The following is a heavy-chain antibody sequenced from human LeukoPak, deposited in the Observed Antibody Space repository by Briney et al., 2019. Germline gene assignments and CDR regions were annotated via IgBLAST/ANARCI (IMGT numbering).Heavy chain of an antibody. CDR3: ARPRSFYDILTGYYPDAFDI. V-gene: IGHV1-2*02. CDR1: GYTFTGYY. Sequence: GASVKVSCKASGYTFTGYYMHWVRQAPGQGLEWMGWINPNSGGTNYAQKFQGRVTMTRDTSISTAYMELSRLRSDDTAVYYCARPRSFYDILTGYYPDAFDIWGQGTMVTVSS. J-gene: IGHJ3*02. CDR2: INPNSGGT. D-gene: IGHD3-9*01.